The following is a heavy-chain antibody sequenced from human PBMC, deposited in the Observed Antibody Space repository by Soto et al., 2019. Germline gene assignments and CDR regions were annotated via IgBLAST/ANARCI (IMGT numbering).Heavy chain of an antibody. D-gene: IGHD1-26*01. Sequence: GGSLRLSCAASGFTFRTSWMYWVRQAPGKGLVWVSRINDDGSTTTYADSVKGRFTISRDNSKNTLYLQMNSLRAEDTSVYYCAKEGGLSGSYYISSSYYFDYWGQGTLVTVSS. J-gene: IGHJ4*02. CDR2: INDDGSTT. V-gene: IGHV3-74*03. CDR3: AKEGGLSGSYYISSSYYFDY. CDR1: GFTFRTSW.